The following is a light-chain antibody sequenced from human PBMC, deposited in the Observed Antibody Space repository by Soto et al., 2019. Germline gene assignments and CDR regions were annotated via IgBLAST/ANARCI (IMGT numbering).Light chain of an antibody. Sequence: QSALTQPASVSGSPGQSITISCTGTSSDVGGYNYVSWYQQHPGKAPKLMIYEVSNRPSGVSNRFSGSKSGNTASLTISGLQAEDEADYYCSSYTSSSTRVGFGGGTKLTVL. CDR2: EVS. CDR3: SSYTSSSTRVG. J-gene: IGLJ2*01. V-gene: IGLV2-14*01. CDR1: SSDVGGYNY.